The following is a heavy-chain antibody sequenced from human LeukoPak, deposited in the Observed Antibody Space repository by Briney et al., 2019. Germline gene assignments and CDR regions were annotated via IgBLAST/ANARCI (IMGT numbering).Heavy chain of an antibody. J-gene: IGHJ4*02. CDR2: INPSGGAT. CDR1: GYTFTSCY. V-gene: IGHV1-46*01. Sequence: ASVKVSCKASGYTFTSCYIHWVRQAPGQGLAWMGVINPSGGATNYAQKFQGRVTMTRDTSTSTVYMELSSLRSEDTAVYFCARIDSTDYYTGYWGQGTLVTVSS. CDR3: ARIDSTDYYTGY. D-gene: IGHD3-22*01.